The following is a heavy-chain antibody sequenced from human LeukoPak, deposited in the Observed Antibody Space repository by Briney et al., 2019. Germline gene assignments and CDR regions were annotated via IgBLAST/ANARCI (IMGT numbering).Heavy chain of an antibody. Sequence: SETLSLTCTVSGGSISSYYWSWIRQPPGKGLEWIGYIYYSGSTDYNPSLKSRVTISLDTSQNQFSLRLSSVTAADTAVYLCARDAAGGVDGGYYFDYWGQGTLVTVSS. V-gene: IGHV4-59*01. CDR3: ARDAAGGVDGGYYFDY. CDR1: GGSISSYY. CDR2: IYYSGST. J-gene: IGHJ4*02. D-gene: IGHD3-16*01.